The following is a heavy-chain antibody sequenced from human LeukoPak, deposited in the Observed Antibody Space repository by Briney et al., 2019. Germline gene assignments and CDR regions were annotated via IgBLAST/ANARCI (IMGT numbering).Heavy chain of an antibody. D-gene: IGHD1-26*01. CDR2: IYYSGST. CDR1: GASISSYY. Sequence: PSETLSLTCTVSGASISSYYWSWIRQPPGKVLEWIGNIYYSGSTNYNPSLKNRVTISVDTSKNQFSLKLSSVTAADTAVYYCARDHGNYYYFDSWGQGTLVTVSS. CDR3: ARDHGNYYYFDS. J-gene: IGHJ4*02. V-gene: IGHV4-59*01.